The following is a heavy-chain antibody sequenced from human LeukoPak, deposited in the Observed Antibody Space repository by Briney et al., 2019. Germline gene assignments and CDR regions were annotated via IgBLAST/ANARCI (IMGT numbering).Heavy chain of an antibody. V-gene: IGHV3-7*04. J-gene: IGHJ4*02. D-gene: IGHD6-6*01. CDR3: ARDVRPDY. Sequence: GGSLRLSCAASGFTSSGYWMSWVRQAPGEGLEWVANIKQDGTEKYYMDSVKGRFSISRDNAKNSLYLQMNALRAEDTAVYYCARDVRPDYWGQGTLVTVST. CDR1: GFTSSGYW. CDR2: IKQDGTEK.